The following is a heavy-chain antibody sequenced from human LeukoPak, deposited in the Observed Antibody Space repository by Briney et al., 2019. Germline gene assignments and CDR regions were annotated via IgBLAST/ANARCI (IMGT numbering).Heavy chain of an antibody. CDR1: GGSFSGYY. D-gene: IGHD6-13*01. V-gene: IGHV4-34*01. Sequence: KPSETLSLTCAVYGGSFSGYYWGWIRQPPGKGLEWIGEINHSGSTNYNPSLKSRVTISVDTSKNQFSLKLSSVTAADTAVYYCARGNSSSCPPDYWGQGTLVTVSS. J-gene: IGHJ4*02. CDR3: ARGNSSSCPPDY. CDR2: INHSGST.